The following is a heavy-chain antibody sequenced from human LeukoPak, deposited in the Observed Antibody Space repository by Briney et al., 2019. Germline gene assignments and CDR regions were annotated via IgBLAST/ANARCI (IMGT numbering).Heavy chain of an antibody. J-gene: IGHJ6*02. D-gene: IGHD2-15*01. CDR3: ARSTSRIGYYYYGMDV. CDR2: ISAYSGNT. V-gene: IGHV1-18*01. Sequence: ASVKVSCKASGYTFTSYGISWVRQAPGQGPEWMGWISAYSGNTNYAQKLQGRVTMTTDTSTSTAYMELRSLRSDDTAVYYCARSTSRIGYYYYGMDVWGQGTTVTVSS. CDR1: GYTFTSYG.